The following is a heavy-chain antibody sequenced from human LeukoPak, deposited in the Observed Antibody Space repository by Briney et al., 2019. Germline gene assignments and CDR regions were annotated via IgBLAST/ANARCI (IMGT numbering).Heavy chain of an antibody. CDR1: GYTFTGYY. CDR2: INPNSGGT. J-gene: IGHJ4*02. Sequence: ASEKVSCKASGYTFTGYYMHWVRQAPGQGLEWMGWINPNSGGTNYAQKFQGRVTMTRDTSISTAYMELSSLRSDDAAVYYCARLCCSSTSGHPDYWGQGTLVTVSS. CDR3: ARLCCSSTSGHPDY. D-gene: IGHD2-2*01. V-gene: IGHV1-2*02.